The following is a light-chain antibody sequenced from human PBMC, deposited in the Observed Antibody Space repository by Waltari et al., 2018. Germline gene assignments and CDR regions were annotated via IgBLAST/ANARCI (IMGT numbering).Light chain of an antibody. J-gene: IGKJ1*01. V-gene: IGKV3-20*01. Sequence: EIVLTQSPGTLSLSPGERATLSCRASQSISKYLAWYQQKPGQAPRLLIYHASSRAAGIPDRFSGSGSGTDFSLTISRLEPEDFAVYYCQHYESLPVTFGQGTKVEIE. CDR2: HAS. CDR1: QSISKY. CDR3: QHYESLPVT.